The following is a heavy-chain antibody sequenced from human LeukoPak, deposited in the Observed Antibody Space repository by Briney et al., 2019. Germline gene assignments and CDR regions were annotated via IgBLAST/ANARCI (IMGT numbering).Heavy chain of an antibody. CDR3: ARGARFLEWLLYDN. CDR1: GGSISSGSYY. Sequence: PSETLSLTCTVSGGSISSGSYYWSWIRQPAGKGLEWIGRIYTSGSTNYNPSLKSRVTISVDTSKNQFSLKLSSVTAAGTAVYYCARGARFLEWLLYDNWGQGTLVTVSS. J-gene: IGHJ4*02. CDR2: IYTSGST. D-gene: IGHD3-3*01. V-gene: IGHV4-61*02.